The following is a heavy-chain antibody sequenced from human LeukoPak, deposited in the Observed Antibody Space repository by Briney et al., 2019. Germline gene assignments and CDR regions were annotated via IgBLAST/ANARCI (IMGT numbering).Heavy chain of an antibody. Sequence: ASVKVSCKASGYTFTSYDINWVRQATGQGLEWMGWMNPNSGNTGYAQKFQGRVTMTRNTSISTAYMELSSLRSEDTAVYYCARAETYYDILTGFYPARYYMDVWGKGTTVTISS. CDR2: MNPNSGNT. J-gene: IGHJ6*03. D-gene: IGHD3-9*01. CDR3: ARAETYYDILTGFYPARYYMDV. CDR1: GYTFTSYD. V-gene: IGHV1-8*01.